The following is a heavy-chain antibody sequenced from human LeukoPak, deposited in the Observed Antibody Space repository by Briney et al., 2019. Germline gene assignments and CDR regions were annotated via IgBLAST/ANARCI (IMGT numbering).Heavy chain of an antibody. CDR3: AKVDSLYIAAAGTGLGYFDY. CDR1: GFTFSSYG. D-gene: IGHD6-13*01. J-gene: IGHJ4*02. CDR2: ISYDGSNK. Sequence: AGGSLRLSCAASGFTFSSYGMHWVRQAPGKGLGWVAVISYDGSNKYYADSAKGRFTISRDNSKNTLYLQMNSLRAEDTAVYYCAKVDSLYIAAAGTGLGYFDYWGQGTLVTVSS. V-gene: IGHV3-30*18.